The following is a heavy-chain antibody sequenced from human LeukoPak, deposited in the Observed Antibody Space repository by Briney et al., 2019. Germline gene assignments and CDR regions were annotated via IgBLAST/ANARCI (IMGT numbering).Heavy chain of an antibody. CDR2: MSNSGST. CDR1: GGSISSYY. D-gene: IGHD1/OR15-1a*01. CDR3: ARSITGTRSKFDY. V-gene: IGHV4-4*08. Sequence: SETLSLTCTVSGGSISSYYWSWIRQPPGEGLEWIGYMSNSGSTNYNPSLKSRVTVSVDTSKNQFSLKLSSVTAADTAVYYCARSITGTRSKFDYWGQGTLVTVSS. J-gene: IGHJ4*02.